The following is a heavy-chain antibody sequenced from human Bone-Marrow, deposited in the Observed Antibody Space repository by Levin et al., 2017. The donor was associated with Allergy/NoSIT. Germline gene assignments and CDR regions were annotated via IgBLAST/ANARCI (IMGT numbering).Heavy chain of an antibody. CDR3: ERRHRGAAVILDY. J-gene: IGHJ4*02. D-gene: IGHD2-15*01. Sequence: SETLSLTCTVSGGSISGNYWSWIRQPPGKGLEWIANIYYSGSYNYNPSLKSRVTISVDTSKNQFSLEVTSVTAADTAVYYCERRHRGAAVILDYWGQGTLVTVSS. V-gene: IGHV4-59*08. CDR1: GGSISGNY. CDR2: IYYSGSY.